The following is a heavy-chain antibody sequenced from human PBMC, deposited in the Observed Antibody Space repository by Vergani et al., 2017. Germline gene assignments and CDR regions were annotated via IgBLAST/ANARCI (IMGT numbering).Heavy chain of an antibody. Sequence: QVQLVQSGAEVKKPGSSVKVSCKASGGTFSSYAISWVRQAPGQGLEWMGRIIPILGIANYAQKFQGRVPITADKSTSTAYMELSSLRSEDTAVYYCAADPVWGDSSGYYSSSAFDIWGQGTMVTVSS. D-gene: IGHD3-22*01. CDR2: IIPILGIA. J-gene: IGHJ3*02. CDR1: GGTFSSYA. V-gene: IGHV1-69*04. CDR3: AADPVWGDSSGYYSSSAFDI.